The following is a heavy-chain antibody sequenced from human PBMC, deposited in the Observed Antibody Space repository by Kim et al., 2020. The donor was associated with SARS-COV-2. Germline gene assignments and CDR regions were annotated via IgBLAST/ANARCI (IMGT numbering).Heavy chain of an antibody. V-gene: IGHV1-18*01. D-gene: IGHD3-9*01. J-gene: IGHJ4*02. Sequence: ASVKVSCKASGYTFTSYGISWVRQAPGQGLAWMGWISAYNGNTNYAQKLQGRVTMTTDTSTSTAYMELRILRSDDTAGDYRARDLPVRGSSFAWLSIPDYWGQGTLVTVSS. CDR2: ISAYNGNT. CDR3: ARDLPVRGSSFAWLSIPDY. CDR1: GYTFTSYG.